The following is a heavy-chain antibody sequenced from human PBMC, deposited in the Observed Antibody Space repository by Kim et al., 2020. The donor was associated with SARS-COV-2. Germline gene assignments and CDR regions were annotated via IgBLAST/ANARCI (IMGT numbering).Heavy chain of an antibody. V-gene: IGHV3-33*06. CDR2: IWHDGSNK. CDR1: GFAFRSYP. D-gene: IGHD3-10*01. J-gene: IGHJ4*02. CDR3: AKEVPTWQQLWSPGGYFDY. Sequence: GGSLRLSCAASGFAFRSYPMHWVRQAPGKGLEWVAVIWHDGSNKDYADSVKGRFTISRDNSKNTLFLQMNSLRAEDTAVYYCAKEVPTWQQLWSPGGYFDYWGQGPLVTVSS.